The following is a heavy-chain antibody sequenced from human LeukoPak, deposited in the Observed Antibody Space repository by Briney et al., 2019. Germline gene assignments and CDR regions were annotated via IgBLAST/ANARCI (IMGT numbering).Heavy chain of an antibody. Sequence: SETLSLTCTVSGGSVSSYYWSWIRQTPGKGLEWIGYIYYSGSTNYNPSLKSRVTISVDTSKNQFSLKLSSVTAADTAVYYCARDQRILTGYSFFDPWGQGTLVTVSS. V-gene: IGHV4-59*02. CDR2: IYYSGST. CDR3: ARDQRILTGYSFFDP. J-gene: IGHJ5*02. CDR1: GGSVSSYY. D-gene: IGHD3-9*01.